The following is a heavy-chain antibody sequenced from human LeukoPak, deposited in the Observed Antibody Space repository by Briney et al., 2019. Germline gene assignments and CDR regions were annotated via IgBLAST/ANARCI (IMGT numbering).Heavy chain of an antibody. CDR1: GGSISSGSYY. V-gene: IGHV4-61*02. D-gene: IGHD2-15*01. CDR2: ICTSGST. J-gene: IGHJ4*02. Sequence: SQTLSLTCTVSGGSISSGSYYWSWIRQPAGKGLEWIGRICTSGSTNYNPSLKSRVTISVDTSKNQFSLKLSSVTAADTAVYYSAGGYCSGGSCAKGDYWGQGTLVTVSS. CDR3: AGGYCSGGSCAKGDY.